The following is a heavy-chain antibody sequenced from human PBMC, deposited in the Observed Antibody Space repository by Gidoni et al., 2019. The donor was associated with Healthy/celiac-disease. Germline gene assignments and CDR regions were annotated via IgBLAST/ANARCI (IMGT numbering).Heavy chain of an antibody. CDR1: GGSISSYY. Sequence: QVQLQESGPGLVKPSETLSLTCTVSGGSISSYYWRWIRQPPGKGLEWIGYVYYSGSTNDNPSLKSRVTISVDTSKNQFSLRLSSVTAADTAVYYCAIAGAGLVPFDYWCQGTLATVSS. CDR2: VYYSGST. J-gene: IGHJ4*02. CDR3: AIAGAGLVPFDY. D-gene: IGHD6-13*01. V-gene: IGHV4-59*01.